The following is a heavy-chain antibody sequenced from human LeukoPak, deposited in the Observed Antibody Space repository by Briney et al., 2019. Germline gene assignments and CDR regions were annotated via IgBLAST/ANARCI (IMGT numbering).Heavy chain of an antibody. CDR1: GYSISSGYY. CDR2: IYHSGST. Sequence: PSETLSLTCTVSGYSISSGYYWGWIRQPPGKGLEWIGSIYHSGSTYYNPSLKSRVTISVDTSKNQFSLKLSSVTAADTAVYYCAREIDGYNPFDYWGQGTLVTVSS. CDR3: AREIDGYNPFDY. D-gene: IGHD5-24*01. J-gene: IGHJ4*02. V-gene: IGHV4-38-2*02.